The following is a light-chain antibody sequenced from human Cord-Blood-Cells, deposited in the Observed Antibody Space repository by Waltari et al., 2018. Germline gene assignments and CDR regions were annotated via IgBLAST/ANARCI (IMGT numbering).Light chain of an antibody. CDR2: AAS. Sequence: DIQLIQSPSFLSASVGDRVTITCRASQGIRSYLAWYQQKPGKAPKLLIYAASTLQSGVPSRFIGSGSGTEFTLTISSLQPEDFATYYCQQLNSYPLTFGGGTKVEIK. J-gene: IGKJ4*01. CDR1: QGIRSY. CDR3: QQLNSYPLT. V-gene: IGKV1-9*01.